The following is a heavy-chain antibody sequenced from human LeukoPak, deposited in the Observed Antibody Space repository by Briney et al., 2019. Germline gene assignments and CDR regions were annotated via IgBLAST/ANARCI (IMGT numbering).Heavy chain of an antibody. CDR2: IKQDGSEK. CDR3: VRQRRYCSGDSCYQRTFDY. Sequence: GGSLRLSCAASGFTFSNYWMSWVRQAPGKWLEWVANIKQDGSEKSYVGSVTGRFTISRDNAKNSLYMQMNSLRAEDTAVYYCVRQRRYCSGDSCYQRTFDYWGQGTLVTVSS. D-gene: IGHD2-15*01. J-gene: IGHJ4*02. V-gene: IGHV3-7*01. CDR1: GFTFSNYW.